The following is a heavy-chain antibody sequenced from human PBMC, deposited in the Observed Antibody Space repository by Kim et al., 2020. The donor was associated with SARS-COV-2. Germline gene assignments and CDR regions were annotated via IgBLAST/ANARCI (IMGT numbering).Heavy chain of an antibody. CDR1: GFTLNSYY. V-gene: IGHV3-74*01. Sequence: GGSLRLSCVGSGFTLNSYYMYWVRQAPGKGLEWVSRISSDNDGSDTQYADSVKGRFTISRDTARNTLYLQMNSLRAEDTAVYYCAIDLTWNACDVWGQGT. J-gene: IGHJ3*01. CDR3: AIDLTWNACDV. CDR2: ISSDNDGSDT. D-gene: IGHD5-12*01.